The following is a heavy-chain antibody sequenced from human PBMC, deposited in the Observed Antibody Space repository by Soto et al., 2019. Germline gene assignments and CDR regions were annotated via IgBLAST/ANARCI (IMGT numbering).Heavy chain of an antibody. CDR3: ARGEAVAVPFDY. CDR1: GYTFTSYA. D-gene: IGHD6-19*01. CDR2: INAGNGNT. J-gene: IGHJ4*02. V-gene: IGHV1-3*01. Sequence: ASVKVSCKASGYTFTSYAMHWVRQAPGQRLEWMGWINAGNGNTKYSQKFQGRVTMTTDTSTSTAYMELRSLRSEDTAVYYCARGEAVAVPFDYWGQGTLVTVSS.